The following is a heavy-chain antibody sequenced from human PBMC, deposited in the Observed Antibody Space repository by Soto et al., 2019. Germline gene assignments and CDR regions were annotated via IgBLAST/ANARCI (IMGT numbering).Heavy chain of an antibody. CDR1: GFTFDDYA. CDR2: ISWNSGSI. CDR3: AKEITPSLGSFDY. V-gene: IGHV3-9*01. Sequence: ESGGGLVQPGRSLRLSCAASGFTFDDYAMHWVRQAPGKGLEWVSGISWNSGSIGYADSVKGRFTISRDNAKNSLYLQMHSLRAEDTALYYCAKEITPSLGSFDYWGQGTLVTVSS. J-gene: IGHJ4*02. D-gene: IGHD1-20*01.